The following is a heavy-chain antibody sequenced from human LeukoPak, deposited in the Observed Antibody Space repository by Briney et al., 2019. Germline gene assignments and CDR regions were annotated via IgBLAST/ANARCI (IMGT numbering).Heavy chain of an antibody. V-gene: IGHV3-30*18. Sequence: GGSLRLSCSASGFTFSSYVMHWVRQAPGKGLEWVAVISYAGNNEYYADSVKGRFTISRDNSKNTLYLQMNSLRAEDTAVYYCAKVESSGWYSIDYWGQGTLVTVSS. D-gene: IGHD6-19*01. J-gene: IGHJ4*02. CDR1: GFTFSSYV. CDR3: AKVESSGWYSIDY. CDR2: ISYAGNNE.